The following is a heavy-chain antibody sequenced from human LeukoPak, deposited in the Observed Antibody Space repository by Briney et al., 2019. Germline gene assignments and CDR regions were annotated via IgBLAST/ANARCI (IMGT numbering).Heavy chain of an antibody. CDR2: IIPIFGTA. D-gene: IGHD1-1*01. Sequence: EASVKVSCKASGYTFTSYGISWVRQAPGQGLEWMGGIIPIFGTANYAQKFQGRVTITADKSASTAYMELSSLRSEDTAVYYCARPKLERRDATYAFDIWGQGTMVTVSS. J-gene: IGHJ3*02. CDR1: GYTFTSYG. V-gene: IGHV1-69*06. CDR3: ARPKLERRDATYAFDI.